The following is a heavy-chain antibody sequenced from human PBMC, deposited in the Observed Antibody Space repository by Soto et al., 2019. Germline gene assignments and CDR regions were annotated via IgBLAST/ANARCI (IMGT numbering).Heavy chain of an antibody. CDR2: IIPIFGTA. J-gene: IGHJ4*02. Sequence: QVQLVQSGAELKKPGSSVKVSCKASGGTFSNYAINWVRQAPGQGLEWMGVIIPIFGTANYAQKFQGRVTVTADESTSTAYMELSSLRSEDTAVYYCANNAGDIGNWGQGTLVTVSS. CDR1: GGTFSNYA. D-gene: IGHD2-15*01. CDR3: ANNAGDIGN. V-gene: IGHV1-69*01.